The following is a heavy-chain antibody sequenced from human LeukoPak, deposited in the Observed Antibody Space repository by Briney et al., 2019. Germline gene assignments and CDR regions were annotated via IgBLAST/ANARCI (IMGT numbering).Heavy chain of an antibody. CDR1: GGSISSSSYY. CDR2: IYYSGST. D-gene: IGHD3-9*01. J-gene: IGHJ4*02. CDR3: ARQVHDILTGYDY. Sequence: SETPSLTCTVSGGSISSSSYYWGWIRQPPGKGLEWIGSIYYSGSTYYNPSLKSRVTISVDTSKNQFSLKLSSVTAADTAVYYCARQVHDILTGYDYWGQGTLVTVSS. V-gene: IGHV4-39*01.